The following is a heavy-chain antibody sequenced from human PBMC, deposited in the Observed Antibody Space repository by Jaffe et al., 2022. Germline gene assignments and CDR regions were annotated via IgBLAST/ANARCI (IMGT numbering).Heavy chain of an antibody. J-gene: IGHJ3*02. CDR3: TKPVVSVMRRAFDI. V-gene: IGHV3-49*04. Sequence: EVHLVESGGGLVQPGRSLRLSCTASGFTFGDYAMNWVRQAPGKGLEWVGFIRSKAYSGTTEYAASVKGRFTISRDDSKSIAYLQMNSVTTDDTAVYYCTKPVVSVMRRAFDIWGQGTMVTVSS. CDR1: GFTFGDYA. D-gene: IGHD2-21*02. CDR2: IRSKAYSGTT.